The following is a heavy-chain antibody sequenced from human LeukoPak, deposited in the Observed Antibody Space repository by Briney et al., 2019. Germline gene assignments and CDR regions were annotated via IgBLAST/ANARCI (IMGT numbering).Heavy chain of an antibody. V-gene: IGHV1-2*02. J-gene: IGHJ4*02. CDR1: GYTFTGYY. CDR3: ARVVVRDANNYKDY. D-gene: IGHD5-24*01. CDR2: INPDSDGT. Sequence: ASVKVSCKASGYTFTGYYIHWVRQAPGQGLEWMGWINPDSDGTNYAQKFQGRVTMTWDTSISTAYMELSRLRSDDTAVYYCARVVVRDANNYKDYWGQGTLVTVSS.